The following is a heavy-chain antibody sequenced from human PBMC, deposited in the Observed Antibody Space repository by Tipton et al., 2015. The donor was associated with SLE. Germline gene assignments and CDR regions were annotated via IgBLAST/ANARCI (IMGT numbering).Heavy chain of an antibody. CDR3: ARAVGYSYYFDY. Sequence: SLRLSCAASGFTFSDYYMSWIRQAPGKGLEWVSYISSSSSYTNYADSVKGRFTISRDNAKNSLYLQMSSLRAEDTAVYYCARAVGYSYYFDYWGQGTLVTVSS. D-gene: IGHD2-15*01. V-gene: IGHV3-11*05. CDR2: ISSSSSYT. CDR1: GFTFSDYY. J-gene: IGHJ4*02.